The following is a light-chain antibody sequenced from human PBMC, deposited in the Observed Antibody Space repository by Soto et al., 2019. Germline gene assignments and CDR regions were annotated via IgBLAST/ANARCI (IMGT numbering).Light chain of an antibody. CDR3: QYRGT. CDR2: TAS. J-gene: IGKJ3*01. CDR1: QSISSY. V-gene: IGKV1-39*01. Sequence: DMQMTQSPSSLSASVGDRVTITCRASQSISSYLNWYQQKPGKAPNLLIYTASTLQSGVPSRFSGSGFGTDFTLTISSLQPEDFATYYWQYRGTFGPGTKVDIK.